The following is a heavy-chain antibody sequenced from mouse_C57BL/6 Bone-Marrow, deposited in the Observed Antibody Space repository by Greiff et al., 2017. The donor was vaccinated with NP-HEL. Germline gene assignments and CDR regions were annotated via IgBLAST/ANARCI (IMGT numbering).Heavy chain of an antibody. Sequence: VQLQQSGAELAKPGASVKLSCKASGYTFTSYWMHWVKQRPGQGLEWIGYINPSSGYTKYNQKFKDKATLTADKSSSTAYMQLSSLTYKDSAVYYCAIYSNSPWFAYWGQGTLVTVSA. D-gene: IGHD2-5*01. J-gene: IGHJ3*01. CDR3: AIYSNSPWFAY. V-gene: IGHV1-7*01. CDR2: INPSSGYT. CDR1: GYTFTSYW.